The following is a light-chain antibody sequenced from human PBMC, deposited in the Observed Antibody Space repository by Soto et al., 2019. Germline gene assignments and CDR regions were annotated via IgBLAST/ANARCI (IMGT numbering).Light chain of an antibody. CDR3: SSYAGANRV. V-gene: IGLV2-8*01. Sequence: QSVLTQPPSASGSPGQSVTISCTGTSSDVGANNYVSWYQQHPGKAPKLMIYEVTKRPSGVPDRFSGSKSGNTASLTVSGLQAEDEADYYCSSYAGANRVFGTGTKL. CDR2: EVT. J-gene: IGLJ1*01. CDR1: SSDVGANNY.